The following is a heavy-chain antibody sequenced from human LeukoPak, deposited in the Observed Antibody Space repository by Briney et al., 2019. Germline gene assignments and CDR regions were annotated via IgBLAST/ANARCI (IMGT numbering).Heavy chain of an antibody. CDR3: ARDSRYDILTRHYYYGMDV. Sequence: PSQTLSLTCTVSGGSISSGSYYWTWIRQHPGQGLEWIGYIYYSGSTYYNPSLKSRVTISVDTSKNQFSLKLSSVTAADTAVYYCARDSRYDILTRHYYYGMDVWGQGTTVTVSS. CDR2: IYYSGST. J-gene: IGHJ6*02. D-gene: IGHD3-9*01. V-gene: IGHV4-31*03. CDR1: GGSISSGSYY.